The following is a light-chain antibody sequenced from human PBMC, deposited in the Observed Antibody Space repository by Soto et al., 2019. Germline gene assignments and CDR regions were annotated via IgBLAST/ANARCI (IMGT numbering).Light chain of an antibody. V-gene: IGKV1-5*03. CDR1: QSISNW. Sequence: DIQMTQSPSTLSASVGDRVTITCRASQSISNWLAWYQQKPGKAPKLLIYRSSALESGVPSRFSGSGSGTEFTLTISSLQPDDFATYYCQQYRTYSHPVGQGTKLEI. J-gene: IGKJ2*01. CDR3: QQYRTYSHP. CDR2: RSS.